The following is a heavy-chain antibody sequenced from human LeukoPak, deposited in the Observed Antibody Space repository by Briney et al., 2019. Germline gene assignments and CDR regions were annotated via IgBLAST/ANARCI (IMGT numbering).Heavy chain of an antibody. CDR1: GFTFSSYW. D-gene: IGHD6-6*01. V-gene: IGHV3-7*01. J-gene: IGHJ4*02. CDR3: ARGGRYSSSFLRY. Sequence: GGSLRLSCAASGFTFSSYWMSWVRQAPGKGLEWVANIKQDGSEKYYVDSVKGRFTISRDNAKNSLYLQMNSLRAEDTAVYYCARGGRYSSSFLRYWGQGTLVTVSS. CDR2: IKQDGSEK.